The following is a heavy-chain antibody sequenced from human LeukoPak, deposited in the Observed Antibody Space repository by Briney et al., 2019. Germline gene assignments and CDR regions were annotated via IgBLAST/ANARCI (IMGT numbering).Heavy chain of an antibody. D-gene: IGHD6-6*01. CDR1: GFTVSSNY. CDR2: IYSGGST. CDR3: ARLEYSSPEEDY. V-gene: IGHV3-53*01. Sequence: GGSLRLSCAASGFTVSSNYMSWVRQAPGKGLEWVSVIYSGGSTYYADSVKGRFTISRDNSKNTLYLQMNSLRAEDTAVYYCARLEYSSPEEDYWGQGTLVTVSS. J-gene: IGHJ4*02.